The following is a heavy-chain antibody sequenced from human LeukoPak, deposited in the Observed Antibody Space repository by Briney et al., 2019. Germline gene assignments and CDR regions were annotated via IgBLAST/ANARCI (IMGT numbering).Heavy chain of an antibody. CDR3: ARDVYRNFDY. V-gene: IGHV3-21*01. J-gene: IGHJ4*02. CDR1: GFTFSSYS. Sequence: GGSLRLSCAASGFTFSSYSMNWVRQVPGKGLEWVSSISGTGADKYYADSLKGRFTVSRDNAKNSLYLQINSLRAEDTAVYYCARDVYRNFDYWGQGTLVTVSS. CDR2: ISGTGADK. D-gene: IGHD1-14*01.